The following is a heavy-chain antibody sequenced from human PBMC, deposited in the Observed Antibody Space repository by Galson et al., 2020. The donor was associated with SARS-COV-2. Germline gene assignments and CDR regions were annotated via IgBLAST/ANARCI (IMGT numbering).Heavy chain of an antibody. CDR3: ARDKAIVDDSGTYWTGNLFDP. CDR2: IHYSGTT. D-gene: IGHD3-10*01. V-gene: IGHV4-31*03. CDR1: GDSIGSRGYY. J-gene: IGHJ5*02. Sequence: ASETLSLTCTVAGDSIGSRGYYWAWIRQHPGKGLEWIGYIHYSGTTYYNPSLKSRLTLSIDTSKNRFSLKLSSVTAADTAVYYCARDKAIVDDSGTYWTGNLFDPWGQGTRVTVSS.